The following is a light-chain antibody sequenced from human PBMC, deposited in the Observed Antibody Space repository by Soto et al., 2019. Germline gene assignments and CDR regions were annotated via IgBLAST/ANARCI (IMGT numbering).Light chain of an antibody. V-gene: IGLV2-23*01. Sequence: QSALTQPASVSGSPGQSITISCTGTSSDVGSYNLVSWYQQHPGKAPKPLIYEGSKRPPGVSNRFSGSKSGNTASLTISGLQAEDEADYYCCSYAGSSTLVFGGGTKVTVL. J-gene: IGLJ2*01. CDR3: CSYAGSSTLV. CDR2: EGS. CDR1: SSDVGSYNL.